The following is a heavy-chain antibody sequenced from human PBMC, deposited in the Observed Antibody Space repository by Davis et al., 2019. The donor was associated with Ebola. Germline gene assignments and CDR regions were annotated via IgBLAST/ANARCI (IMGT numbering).Heavy chain of an antibody. Sequence: GESLKISCAASGFTFDDYAMHWVRQAPGKGLEWVSAIGTAGDTYYPGSVKGRFTISRENAKNSLYLQMNSLRAEDTAVYYCARVLPVFGVVGNYYYGMDVWGQGTTVTVSS. CDR1: GFTFDDYA. J-gene: IGHJ6*02. CDR3: ARVLPVFGVVGNYYYGMDV. V-gene: IGHV3-13*01. D-gene: IGHD3-3*01. CDR2: IGTAGDT.